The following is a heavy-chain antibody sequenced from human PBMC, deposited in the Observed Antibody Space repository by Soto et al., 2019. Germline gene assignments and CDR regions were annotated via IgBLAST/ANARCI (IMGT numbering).Heavy chain of an antibody. J-gene: IGHJ3*02. V-gene: IGHV4-34*01. CDR3: ARILYNWNALGAFDI. D-gene: IGHD1-1*01. CDR1: GGSFSGYY. CDR2: INHSGST. Sequence: KQSQTLSLTCAVYGGSFSGYYWSWIRQPPGKGLEWIGEINHSGSTNYNPSLKSRVTISVDTSKNQFSLKLSSVTAADTAVYYCARILYNWNALGAFDIWGQGTMVTVSS.